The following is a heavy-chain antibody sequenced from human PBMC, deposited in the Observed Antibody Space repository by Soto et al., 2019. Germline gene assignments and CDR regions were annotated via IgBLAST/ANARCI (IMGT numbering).Heavy chain of an antibody. V-gene: IGHV4-59*01. Sequence: PSETLSLTCTVSGGSISSYYWSWIRQPPGKGLEWIGYIYYSGSTNYNPSLKSRVTISVDTSKNQFSLKLSSVTAADTAVYYCARDRGDYDILTGYYRVGDAFDIWGQGTMVTV. CDR3: ARDRGDYDILTGYYRVGDAFDI. CDR2: IYYSGST. J-gene: IGHJ3*02. CDR1: GGSISSYY. D-gene: IGHD3-9*01.